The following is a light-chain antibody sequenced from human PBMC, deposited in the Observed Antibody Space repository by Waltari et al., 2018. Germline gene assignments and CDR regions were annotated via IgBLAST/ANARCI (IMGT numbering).Light chain of an antibody. CDR2: GNS. CDR3: QSYDSSLTSGVV. J-gene: IGLJ3*02. V-gene: IGLV1-40*01. Sequence: QSVLTQPPSVSGAPGQRVTISCSGSRSNIGAGHDVHWYQVFPRAAPKLLIYGNSNRPSGVPDRFSGSKSGTSASLAITGLQAEDEADYYCQSYDSSLTSGVVFGGGTKVTVL. CDR1: RSNIGAGHD.